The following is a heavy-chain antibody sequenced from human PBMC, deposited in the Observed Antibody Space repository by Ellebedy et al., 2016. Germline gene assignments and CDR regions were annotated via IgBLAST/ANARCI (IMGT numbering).Heavy chain of an antibody. CDR1: GYTLTELS. D-gene: IGHD3-16*02. CDR3: GRVVSDYIWGSYRLDN. CDR2: FDPEDGET. Sequence: ASVKVSCKVSGYTLTELSMHWVRQAPGKGLEWMGGFDPEDGETIYAQKFQGRVNMTEDTSTDTAYMELRSLRSDDTAVYSCGRVVSDYIWGSYRLDNWGQGTLVTVS. J-gene: IGHJ4*02. V-gene: IGHV1-24*01.